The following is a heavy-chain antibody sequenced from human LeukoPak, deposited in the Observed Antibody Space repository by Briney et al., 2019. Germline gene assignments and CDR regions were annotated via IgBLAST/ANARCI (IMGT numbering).Heavy chain of an antibody. Sequence: HPGGSLRLSCAASGFTFDDYAMHWVRHAPGKGLEWVSGISWNSGSIGYADSVKGRFTISRDNAKNSLYLQMNSLRAEDTALYYCAKDRYSYGYYYGMDVWGQGTTVTVSS. J-gene: IGHJ6*02. CDR1: GFTFDDYA. V-gene: IGHV3-9*01. D-gene: IGHD5-18*01. CDR2: ISWNSGSI. CDR3: AKDRYSYGYYYGMDV.